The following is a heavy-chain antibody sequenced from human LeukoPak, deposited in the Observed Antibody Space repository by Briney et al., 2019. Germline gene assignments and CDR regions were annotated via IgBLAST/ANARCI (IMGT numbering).Heavy chain of an antibody. CDR1: GYTFTGYY. D-gene: IGHD5-12*01. CDR2: INPNSGGT. J-gene: IGHJ3*02. Sequence: ASVKVSCKASGYTFTGYYMHWVRQAPGQGLEWMGWINPNSGGTNYAQKFQGRVTMTRDTSISTAYMELSRLRSDDTAVYYCAREAYSGYDNDAFDIWGQGTTVTVSS. CDR3: AREAYSGYDNDAFDI. V-gene: IGHV1-2*02.